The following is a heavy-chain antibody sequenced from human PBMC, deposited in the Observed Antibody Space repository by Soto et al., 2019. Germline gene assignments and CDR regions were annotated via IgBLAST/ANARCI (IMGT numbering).Heavy chain of an antibody. CDR3: ARDHRRDGYNPYPYFDY. J-gene: IGHJ4*02. V-gene: IGHV1-69*01. D-gene: IGHD5-12*01. CDR2: IIPIFGTA. CDR1: GGTFSSYA. Sequence: QVQLVQSGAEVKKPGSSVKVSCKASGGTFSSYAISWVRQAPGQGLEWMGGIIPIFGTANYAQKFQGRVTITADESTSTAYMELSSLRSEDTAVYYYARDHRRDGYNPYPYFDYWGQGTLVTVSS.